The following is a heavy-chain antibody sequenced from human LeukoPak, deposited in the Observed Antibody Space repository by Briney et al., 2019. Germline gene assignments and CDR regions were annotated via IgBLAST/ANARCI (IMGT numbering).Heavy chain of an antibody. J-gene: IGHJ4*02. CDR2: IKQDGSDK. CDR1: GFTVSSYW. V-gene: IGHV3-7*05. Sequence: QPGRSLRLSCAASGFTVSSYWMTSVSQAPGKGLEWGANIKQDGSDKYYVDSVKGRFTISRDNAKNSLSLQMNSLRVEDTAVYYCAKNIFREYSISQGPLDYWGQGTLVTVSS. CDR3: AKNIFREYSISQGPLDY. D-gene: IGHD6-6*01.